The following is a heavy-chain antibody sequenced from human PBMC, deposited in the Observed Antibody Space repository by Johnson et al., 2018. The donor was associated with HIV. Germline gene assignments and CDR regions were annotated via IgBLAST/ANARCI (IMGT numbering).Heavy chain of an antibody. CDR1: RFTFSDYY. V-gene: IGHV3-11*04. D-gene: IGHD6-19*01. CDR3: AKVARYGGSGWVDAFDI. CDR2: ISSSGGTI. Sequence: QMQLVESGGGLVQPGGSLRLSCAASRFTFSDYYMSWIRQTPGKGLEWVSYISSSGGTIYYADSVKGRFSISRDNAKNSLYLQMNSLRAEDTAVYYCAKVARYGGSGWVDAFDIWGQGTMVTVS. J-gene: IGHJ3*02.